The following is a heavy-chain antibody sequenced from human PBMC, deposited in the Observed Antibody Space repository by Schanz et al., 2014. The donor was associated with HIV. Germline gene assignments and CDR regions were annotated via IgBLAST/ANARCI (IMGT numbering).Heavy chain of an antibody. J-gene: IGHJ2*01. V-gene: IGHV3-53*01. D-gene: IGHD2-15*01. CDR3: ALSRPSGYGGSWYFDL. CDR1: GFAVSGNY. Sequence: EVQLVESGGGLIQPGGSRRLSCAASGFAVSGNYMSWVRQAPGKGLEWVAFISYDVEKKHFAQPVKGRFIISRDNSKNTLYLQMNSLRAEDTAVYYCALSRPSGYGGSWYFDLWGRGTLVAVSS. CDR2: ISYDVEKK.